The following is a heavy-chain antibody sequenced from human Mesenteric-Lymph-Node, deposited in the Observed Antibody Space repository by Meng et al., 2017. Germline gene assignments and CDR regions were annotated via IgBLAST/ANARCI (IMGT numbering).Heavy chain of an antibody. V-gene: IGHV3-30*07. D-gene: IGHD6-6*01. Sequence: GESLKISCAASGFTFSNYAMHWVRQAPGKGLEWVAVISYDGSNKYYADSVKGRFTISRDNSKNTLYLQMNSLRAEDTAVYYCARDTRIAASYYFDYWGQGTLVTVSS. CDR3: ARDTRIAASYYFDY. CDR1: GFTFSNYA. J-gene: IGHJ4*02. CDR2: ISYDGSNK.